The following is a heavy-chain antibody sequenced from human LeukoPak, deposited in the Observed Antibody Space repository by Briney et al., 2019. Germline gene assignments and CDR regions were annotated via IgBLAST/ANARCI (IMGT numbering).Heavy chain of an antibody. CDR3: ARRTGPGRGYSYFDY. D-gene: IGHD5-18*01. CDR1: GGSISSRSYY. CDR2: IYYSGST. Sequence: PSETLSLTCTVSGGSISSRSYYWGWIRQPPGKGLEWIGSIYYSGSTYYNPSLKSRVTISVDTSKNQFSLKLSSVTAADTAVYYCARRTGPGRGYSYFDYWGQGTLVTVSS. V-gene: IGHV4-39*01. J-gene: IGHJ4*02.